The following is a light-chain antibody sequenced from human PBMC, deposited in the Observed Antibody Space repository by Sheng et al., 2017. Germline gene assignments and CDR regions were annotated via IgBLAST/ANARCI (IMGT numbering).Light chain of an antibody. CDR3: QQRSNWPPPLT. V-gene: IGKV3-11*01. CDR1: QSVSSY. Sequence: EIVLTQSPATLSLSPGERATLSCRASQSVSSYLAWYQQKPGQAPRLLIYDASNRATGIPARFSGSGSGTDFTLTISSLEPEDFAVYYCQQRSNWPPPLTFGGGTKVE. CDR2: DAS. J-gene: IGKJ4*01.